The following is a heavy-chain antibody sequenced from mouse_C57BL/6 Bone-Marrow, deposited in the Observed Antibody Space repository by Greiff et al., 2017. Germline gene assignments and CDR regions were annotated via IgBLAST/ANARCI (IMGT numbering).Heavy chain of an antibody. J-gene: IGHJ4*01. D-gene: IGHD2-5*01. Sequence: QVQLQQSGAELVRPGASVKMSCKASGYTFTSYNMHWVKQTPRQGLEWIGAIYPGNGDTSYNQKFKGKATLTVDKSSITAYMQLSSLPSEVSAVYFCARSGYYSNSYAMDYWGQGTSVTVSS. CDR2: IYPGNGDT. CDR1: GYTFTSYN. CDR3: ARSGYYSNSYAMDY. V-gene: IGHV1-12*01.